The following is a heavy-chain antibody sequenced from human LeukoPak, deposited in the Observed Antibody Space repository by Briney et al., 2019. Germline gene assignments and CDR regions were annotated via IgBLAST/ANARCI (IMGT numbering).Heavy chain of an antibody. D-gene: IGHD1-7*01. Sequence: GGSLRLSCAASGFTFSSYSMNWVRQAPGKGLEWVSSISSSSSYIYYADSVKGRFTISRDNAKNSLYLQMNSLRAEDTAVYYCARDRIGELYDAFDIWGQGTMVTVSS. V-gene: IGHV3-21*01. CDR1: GFTFSSYS. J-gene: IGHJ3*02. CDR3: ARDRIGELYDAFDI. CDR2: ISSSSSYI.